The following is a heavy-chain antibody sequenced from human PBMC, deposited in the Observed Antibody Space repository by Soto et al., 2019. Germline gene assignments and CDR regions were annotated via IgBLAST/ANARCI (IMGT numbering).Heavy chain of an antibody. CDR2: INSDGSST. D-gene: IGHD3-22*01. CDR1: GFTFSSYW. Sequence: GGSLRLSCAASGFTFSSYWMHWVRQAPGKGLVWVSRINSDGSSTSYADSVKGRFTISRDNAKNTLYLQMNSLRAEDTAVYYCARWQGGYYYDSSGYHWGQVTLVTVSS. J-gene: IGHJ4*02. V-gene: IGHV3-74*01. CDR3: ARWQGGYYYDSSGYH.